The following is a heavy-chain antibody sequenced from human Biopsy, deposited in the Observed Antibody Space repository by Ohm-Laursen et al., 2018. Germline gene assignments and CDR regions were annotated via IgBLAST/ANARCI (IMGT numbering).Heavy chain of an antibody. V-gene: IGHV3-23*01. CDR1: GFTFSSYA. CDR2: ITSSGDTT. D-gene: IGHD3-22*01. CDR3: AIDQGYYYDRIVYYYFDY. Sequence: SLRLSCAASGFTFSSYAMSWVRQAPGKGLEWVSAITSSGDTTYYSDSVKGRFTISRDSSKNTLHLQMNSLRAEDTAVYYCAIDQGYYYDRIVYYYFDYWGQGTLVTVSS. J-gene: IGHJ4*02.